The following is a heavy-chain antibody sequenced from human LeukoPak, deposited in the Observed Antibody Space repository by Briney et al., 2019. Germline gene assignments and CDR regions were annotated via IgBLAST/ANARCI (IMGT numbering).Heavy chain of an antibody. D-gene: IGHD2-15*01. Sequence: ASVKVSCKASGGTFSSYAISWVRQAPGQGLEWMGGIIPIFGTANYAQKFQSRVTITADKSTSTAYMELSSLRSEDTAVYYCARGAGCSGGSCYYPRYYYGMDVWGKGTTVTVSS. CDR2: IIPIFGTA. CDR3: ARGAGCSGGSCYYPRYYYGMDV. V-gene: IGHV1-69*06. J-gene: IGHJ6*04. CDR1: GGTFSSYA.